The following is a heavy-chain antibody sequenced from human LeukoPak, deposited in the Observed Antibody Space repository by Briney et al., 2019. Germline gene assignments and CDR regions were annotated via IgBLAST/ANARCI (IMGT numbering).Heavy chain of an antibody. CDR2: ISSNGGST. V-gene: IGHV3-64*01. Sequence: PGGSLRLSCAASGFTFSSYAMHWVRQAPGKGLEYVSAISSNGGSTYYANSVKGRFTISRDNSKNTLYLQMGSLRAEDMSVYYCARPGRGSSSSELYFYYYYYMDVWGKGTTVTVSS. CDR1: GFTFSSYA. D-gene: IGHD6-6*01. CDR3: ARPGRGSSSSELYFYYYYYMDV. J-gene: IGHJ6*03.